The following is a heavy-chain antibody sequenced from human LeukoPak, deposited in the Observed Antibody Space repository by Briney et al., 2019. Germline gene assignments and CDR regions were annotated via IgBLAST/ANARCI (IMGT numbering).Heavy chain of an antibody. J-gene: IGHJ4*02. V-gene: IGHV3-48*03. CDR3: ARQGRGITFGGVIDFFDY. CDR1: GFTFSSYE. Sequence: GGSLRLSCAASGFTFSSYEMNWVRQAPGKGLEWVSYISSSGSTIYYADSVKGRFTISRDNAKNSLYLQMNSLRAEDTAVYYCARQGRGITFGGVIDFFDYWGQGTLVTVSS. D-gene: IGHD3-16*02. CDR2: ISSSGSTI.